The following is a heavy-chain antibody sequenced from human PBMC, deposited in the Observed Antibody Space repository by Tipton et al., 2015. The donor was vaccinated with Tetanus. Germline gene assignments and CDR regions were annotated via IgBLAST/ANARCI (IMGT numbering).Heavy chain of an antibody. V-gene: IGHV3-33*01. CDR2: SWYDGTDQ. Sequence: SLRLSCAASGFIFSSYGIHWVRQAPGKGLEWVAVSWYDGTDQYYADSVKGRFTLSRDNSKNTLYLEMNSLRAEDTALYYCAREGDCSGGSCFSGAFANWGRGTQVTVSS. CDR1: GFIFSSYG. CDR3: AREGDCSGGSCFSGAFAN. D-gene: IGHD2-15*01. J-gene: IGHJ4*02.